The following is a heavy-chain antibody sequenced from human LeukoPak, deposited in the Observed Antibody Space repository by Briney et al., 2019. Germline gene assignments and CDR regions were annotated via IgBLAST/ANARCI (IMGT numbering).Heavy chain of an antibody. CDR1: GGSFSGYY. CDR3: ARAPNTNDSSWFDP. J-gene: IGHJ5*02. V-gene: IGHV4-34*01. CDR2: INHSGST. D-gene: IGHD5-18*01. Sequence: SETLSLTCAVYGGSFSGYYWSWIRQPPGKGLEWIGEINHSGSTNYNPSLKSRVTISVDTSKNQFSLKLSSVTAADTAVYYCARAPNTNDSSWFDPWGQGTLVTVSP.